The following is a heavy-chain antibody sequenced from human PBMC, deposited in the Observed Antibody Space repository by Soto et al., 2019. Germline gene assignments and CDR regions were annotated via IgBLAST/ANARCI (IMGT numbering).Heavy chain of an antibody. J-gene: IGHJ4*02. Sequence: PSETLSLTCTVSGGSVSSGSYYWSWIRQPPGKGLEWIGYIYYSGSTNYNPSLKSRVTISVDTSKNQFSLKLSSVTAADTAVYYCATAAPYPYSYGYFDYWGQGTLVTVSS. CDR1: GGSVSSGSYY. D-gene: IGHD5-18*01. V-gene: IGHV4-61*01. CDR3: ATAAPYPYSYGYFDY. CDR2: IYYSGST.